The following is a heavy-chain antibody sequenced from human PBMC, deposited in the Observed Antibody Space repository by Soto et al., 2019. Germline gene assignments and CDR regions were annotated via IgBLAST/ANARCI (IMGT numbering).Heavy chain of an antibody. J-gene: IGHJ4*02. CDR2: ISGSGGST. CDR3: AKSPSATQWLVYFDY. V-gene: IGHV3-23*01. D-gene: IGHD6-19*01. Sequence: GESLKISCAASGFTFSSYAMSWVRQAPGKGLEWVSAISGSGGSTYYADSVKGRFTISRDNSKNTLYLQMNSLRAEDTAVYYCAKSPSATQWLVYFDYWGQGTLVTVSS. CDR1: GFTFSSYA.